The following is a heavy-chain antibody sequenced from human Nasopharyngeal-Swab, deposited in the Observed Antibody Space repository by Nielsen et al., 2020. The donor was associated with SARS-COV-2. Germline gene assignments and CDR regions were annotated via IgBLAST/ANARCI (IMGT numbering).Heavy chain of an antibody. CDR2: IRSKANSYAT. Sequence: VRQMPGKGLEWVGRIRSKANSYATAYAASVKGRFTISRDDSKNTAYLQMNSLKTEDTAVYYCTRLTRDSGYDFYCYGMDVWGQGTTVTVSS. J-gene: IGHJ6*02. V-gene: IGHV3-73*01. D-gene: IGHD5-12*01. CDR3: TRLTRDSGYDFYCYGMDV.